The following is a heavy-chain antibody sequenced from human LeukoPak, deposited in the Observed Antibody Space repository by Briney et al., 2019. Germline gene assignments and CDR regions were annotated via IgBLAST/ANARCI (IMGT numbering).Heavy chain of an antibody. V-gene: IGHV3-30*18. CDR1: RFTFSSYG. CDR2: ISYDGSHE. CDR3: AKDPERWLQLRLGFSD. J-gene: IGHJ4*02. Sequence: GGSLRLSCAASRFTFSSYGMHWVRQAPGKGLEWVALISYDGSHEYYPASVKGRFTISRDNSKNTLYLQMNSLRAEDTAVYYCAKDPERWLQLRLGFSDWGQGTLVTVSS. D-gene: IGHD5-24*01.